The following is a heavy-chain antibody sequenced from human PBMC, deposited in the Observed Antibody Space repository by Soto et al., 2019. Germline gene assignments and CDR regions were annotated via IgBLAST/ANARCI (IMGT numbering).Heavy chain of an antibody. CDR2: ISSSSSTI. CDR3: ARSRADGRYAFDY. Sequence: GGSLRLSCAASGFTFSSYSMNWVRQAPGKGLEWVSYISSSSSTIYYTDSVKGRFTISRDNANNSLYLQMSSLRDDDTAVYYCARSRADGRYAFDYWGQGTLVTVSS. J-gene: IGHJ4*02. CDR1: GFTFSSYS. V-gene: IGHV3-48*02. D-gene: IGHD3-9*01.